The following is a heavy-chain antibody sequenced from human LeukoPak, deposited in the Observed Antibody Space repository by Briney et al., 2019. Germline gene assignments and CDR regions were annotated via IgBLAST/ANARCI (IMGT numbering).Heavy chain of an antibody. CDR3: AKDTAAAPKGAFDI. J-gene: IGHJ3*02. CDR2: ISWNSGSI. D-gene: IGHD6-13*01. Sequence: GGSLRLSCAASGFTFDDYAMHWVRQAPGKGLEWVSGISWNSGSIGYADSVKGRFTISRDNAKNSLYLQMNSLRAEDTALYYCAKDTAAAPKGAFDISGQGTMVTVSS. CDR1: GFTFDDYA. V-gene: IGHV3-9*01.